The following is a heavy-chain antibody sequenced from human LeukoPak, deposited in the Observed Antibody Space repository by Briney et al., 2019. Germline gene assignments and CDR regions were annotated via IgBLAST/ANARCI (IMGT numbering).Heavy chain of an antibody. CDR1: DYSISSDYF. V-gene: IGHV4-38-2*02. Sequence: SETLSLTCAVSDYSISSDYFWGWIRQPPGKGLEWIGNIYHSGSTYYNPSLKSRVTISVDTSKNQFSLNLSSVTAADTAVYYCARDYQGIRRAGHGFDIWGQGTMVTVSS. D-gene: IGHD6-13*01. CDR2: IYHSGST. CDR3: ARDYQGIRRAGHGFDI. J-gene: IGHJ3*02.